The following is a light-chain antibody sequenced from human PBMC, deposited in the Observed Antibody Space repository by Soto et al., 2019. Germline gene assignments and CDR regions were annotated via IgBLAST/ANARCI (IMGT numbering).Light chain of an antibody. CDR1: QSVSSSY. J-gene: IGKJ2*01. Sequence: EIVLTQSPGTLSLSPGERATLSCRASQSVSSSYLAWYQQKPGQAPRLLIYGASSRATGIPDRFSGSGSGTDFTLTISRLEPEDFAVYYCQQYGSSSGYTFGQG. V-gene: IGKV3-20*01. CDR2: GAS. CDR3: QQYGSSSGYT.